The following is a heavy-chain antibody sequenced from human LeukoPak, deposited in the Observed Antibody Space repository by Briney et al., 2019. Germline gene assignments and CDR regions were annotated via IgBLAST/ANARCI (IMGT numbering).Heavy chain of an antibody. CDR3: ARVISWDAFDI. V-gene: IGHV4-34*01. J-gene: IGHJ3*02. D-gene: IGHD3-16*02. CDR1: GGSFSGYY. Sequence: SETLSLTCAVYGGSFSGYYWSWIRQPPGKGLEWIGGINHSGSTNYNPSLKSRVTISVDTSKNQFSLKLSSVTAADTAVYYCARVISWDAFDIWGQGTMVTVSS. CDR2: INHSGST.